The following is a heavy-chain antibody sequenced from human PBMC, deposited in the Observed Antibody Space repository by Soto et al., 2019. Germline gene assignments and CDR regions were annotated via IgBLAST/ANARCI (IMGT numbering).Heavy chain of an antibody. V-gene: IGHV3-74*03. Sequence: EVQLVESGGGLVQPGESLRLSCAASGLTFRSYWMHWVRQAPGKGLVWVSRINTDGSVAMYVDSVKGRFTISRDNAKNTPFLPMNSLRAEDTAVYYCVRDMPLWRLDPWGQGTLVTVSS. J-gene: IGHJ5*02. CDR3: VRDMPLWRLDP. CDR1: GLTFRSYW. CDR2: INTDGSVA. D-gene: IGHD2-2*01.